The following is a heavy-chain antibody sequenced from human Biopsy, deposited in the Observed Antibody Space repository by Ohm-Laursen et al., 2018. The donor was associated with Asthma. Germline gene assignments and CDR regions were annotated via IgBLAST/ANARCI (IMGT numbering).Heavy chain of an antibody. CDR1: GYTFNSAG. Sequence: VASVKVSCKPSGYTFNSAGITWVRQAPGQGLEWMGWISVYNGNTKVAQKLQDRVTMITDTSTSTAYMELRSLRSDDTAVYFCARAVDYSHYYGIDVWGQGTTVTV. CDR2: ISVYNGNT. J-gene: IGHJ6*02. V-gene: IGHV1-18*01. D-gene: IGHD3-10*01. CDR3: ARAVDYSHYYGIDV.